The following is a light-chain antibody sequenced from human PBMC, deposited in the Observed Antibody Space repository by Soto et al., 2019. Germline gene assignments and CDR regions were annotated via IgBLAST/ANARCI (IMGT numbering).Light chain of an antibody. V-gene: IGLV2-11*01. CDR2: EVT. CDR1: SSDVGTYNY. J-gene: IGLJ3*02. CDR3: CSYSGTSGGV. Sequence: QSALTQPRSVSGSPGQSVTISCTGTSSDVGTYNYVSWYQQHPGKAPKLIIYEVTKWPSGVPDRFSGSKSGNTASLTISGLQPEDEAHYYCCSYSGTSGGVFGGGTKLTVL.